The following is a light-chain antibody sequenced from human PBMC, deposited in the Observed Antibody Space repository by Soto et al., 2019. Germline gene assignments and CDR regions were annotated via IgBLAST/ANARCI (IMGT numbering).Light chain of an antibody. CDR2: INT. V-gene: IGLV1-40*01. Sequence: QSVLTQPPSVSGAPGQRVTISCTGSSTNFGAGHGVHWYQQLPGTAPKLLIYINTNRPSGVPDRFSGSKSGTSAFLAITGLQAADEAAYYCQSFDASLRGVVFGGGTKLTVL. J-gene: IGLJ2*01. CDR3: QSFDASLRGVV. CDR1: STNFGAGHG.